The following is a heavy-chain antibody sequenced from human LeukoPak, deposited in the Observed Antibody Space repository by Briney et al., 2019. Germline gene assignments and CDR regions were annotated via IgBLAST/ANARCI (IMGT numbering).Heavy chain of an antibody. J-gene: IGHJ3*02. CDR1: GFTFSSYA. CDR2: ISGSGGST. CDR3: ATYDILTGYYLWAFDI. Sequence: GGSLRLSCAASGFTFSSYAMSWVRQAPGKGLEWVSAISGSGGSTYYADSVKGRFTISRDNSKNTLYLQMNSLRAEDTAVYYCATYDILTGYYLWAFDIWGQGTMVTVSS. D-gene: IGHD3-9*01. V-gene: IGHV3-23*01.